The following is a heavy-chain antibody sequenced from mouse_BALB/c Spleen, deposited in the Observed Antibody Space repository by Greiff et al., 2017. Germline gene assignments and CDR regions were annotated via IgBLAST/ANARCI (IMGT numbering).Heavy chain of an antibody. V-gene: IGHV14-3*02. CDR3: AKVLYAMDY. CDR2: IDPANGNT. J-gene: IGHJ4*01. D-gene: IGHD2-14*01. Sequence: EVQVVESGAELVKPGASVKLSCTASGFNIKDTYMHWVKQRPEQGLEWIGRIDPANGNTKYDPKFQGKATITADTSSNTAYLQLSSLTSEDTAVYYCAKVLYAMDYWGQGTSVTVSS. CDR1: GFNIKDTY.